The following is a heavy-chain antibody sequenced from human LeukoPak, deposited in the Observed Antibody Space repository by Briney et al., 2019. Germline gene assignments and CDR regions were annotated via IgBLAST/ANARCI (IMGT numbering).Heavy chain of an antibody. CDR3: ARTSIAAAFNY. CDR2: INPNSGGT. J-gene: IGHJ4*02. CDR1: GYTVTGYY. V-gene: IGHV1-2*02. Sequence: GASGKVSGKASGYTVTGYYMHWGRQAPGQGLEWRGWINPNSGGTNYAQKFQGRVTMTRDTSISTAYMELSRLRSDDTAVYYCARTSIAAAFNYWGQGTLVTVSS. D-gene: IGHD6-13*01.